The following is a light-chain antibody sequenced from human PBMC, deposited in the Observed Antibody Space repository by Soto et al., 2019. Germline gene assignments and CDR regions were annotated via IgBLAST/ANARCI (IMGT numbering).Light chain of an antibody. CDR1: QSISDW. Sequence: DIQMTQSPSTLSASVGDRVTITCRASQSISDWLAWYQQKPGKAPKFLISKAPNLESGVPSRFSGSGSGTEFTLTISSVQPDDFATYYCQYYDSYSWTFGQGTKVEIK. CDR3: QYYDSYSWT. J-gene: IGKJ1*01. V-gene: IGKV1-5*03. CDR2: KAP.